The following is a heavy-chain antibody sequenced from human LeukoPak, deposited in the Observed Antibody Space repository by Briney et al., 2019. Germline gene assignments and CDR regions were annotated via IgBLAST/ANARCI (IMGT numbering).Heavy chain of an antibody. CDR2: IYHSGST. CDR3: ARDGVGSGWYRGVDY. CDR1: GYSISSGYY. V-gene: IGHV4-38-2*02. J-gene: IGHJ4*02. Sequence: RPSETPSLTCAVSGYSISSGYYWGWIRQPPGQGLEWIGSIYHSGSTYYNPSLKSRVTISVDMSKNQFSLKLSSVTAADTAVYYCARDGVGSGWYRGVDYWGQGTLVTVSS. D-gene: IGHD6-19*01.